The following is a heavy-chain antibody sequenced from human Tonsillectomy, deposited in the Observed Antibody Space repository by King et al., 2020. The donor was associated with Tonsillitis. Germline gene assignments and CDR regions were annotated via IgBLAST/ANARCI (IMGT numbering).Heavy chain of an antibody. D-gene: IGHD3-10*01. Sequence: VQLVESGGGLVQPGRSLRLSCTASGFTFGDYAMSWVRQAPGKGLEWVGFIRSKAYGGTTEYAASVKGRFTISRDDSKSIAYLQMNSLKTEDTTVYYCCRDSGWFGEWDYYSYTDVWGKGTTVTVSS. V-gene: IGHV3-49*04. CDR3: CRDSGWFGEWDYYSYTDV. J-gene: IGHJ6*03. CDR1: GFTFGDYA. CDR2: IRSKAYGGTT.